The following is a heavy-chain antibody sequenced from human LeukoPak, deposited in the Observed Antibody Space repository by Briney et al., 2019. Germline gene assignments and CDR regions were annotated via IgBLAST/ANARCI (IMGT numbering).Heavy chain of an antibody. CDR3: ARDYSSGYYGVPNRYFDL. J-gene: IGHJ2*01. V-gene: IGHV4-59*01. CDR2: IYYSGST. CDR1: GGSISSYY. D-gene: IGHD3-22*01. Sequence: SETLSLTCTVSGGSISSYYWSWIRQPPGKGLEWIGYIYYSGSTNYNPSLKSRVTISVDTSKNQFSLKLSSVTAADTAVYYCARDYSSGYYGVPNRYFDLWGRGTLVTVSS.